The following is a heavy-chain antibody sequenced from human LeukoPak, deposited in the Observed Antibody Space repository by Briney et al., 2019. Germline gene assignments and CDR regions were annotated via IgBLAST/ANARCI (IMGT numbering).Heavy chain of an antibody. J-gene: IGHJ4*02. CDR2: IGGSGSTI. Sequence: GGSLRLSCAASGFTFSTYEMNWVRQAPGKGLEWVSYIGGSGSTIYYADSVKGRFTISRDNAKSSLYLQMNSLRVKDTAVYYCARGTYYFEKWGQGTLVTVSS. CDR1: GFTFSTYE. CDR3: ARGTYYFEK. D-gene: IGHD1/OR15-1a*01. V-gene: IGHV3-48*03.